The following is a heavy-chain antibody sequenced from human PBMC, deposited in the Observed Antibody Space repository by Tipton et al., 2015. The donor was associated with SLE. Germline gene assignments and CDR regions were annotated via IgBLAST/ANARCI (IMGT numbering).Heavy chain of an antibody. J-gene: IGHJ3*02. CDR1: GFTFNTYW. CDR2: MNQEGSEK. Sequence: SLRLSCAASGFTFNTYWMSWVRQAPGKGLEWVANMNQEGSEKYYVGSVKGRFTISRDNAKNSLYLQMNSLRAEDTAVYYCAREAHATFDILGQGAMVIVSS. D-gene: IGHD2-2*01. V-gene: IGHV3-7*01. CDR3: AREAHATFDI.